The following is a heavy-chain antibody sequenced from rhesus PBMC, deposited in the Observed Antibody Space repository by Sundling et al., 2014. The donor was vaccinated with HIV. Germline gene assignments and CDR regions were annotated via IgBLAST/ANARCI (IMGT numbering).Heavy chain of an antibody. CDR1: GGSISSSNW. Sequence: QVQLQESGPGLVKPSETLSLTCAVSGGSISSSNWWSWIRQPPGKGLEWIGYIYGNSDSPNYNPSLKNRVTISKDTSKNQFSLKLSSVTAADTAVYYCARDRGSFGSFDFWGQGVLVTVSS. V-gene: IGHV4-65*02. D-gene: IGHD1-44*01. J-gene: IGHJ4*01. CDR2: IYGNSDSP. CDR3: ARDRGSFGSFDF.